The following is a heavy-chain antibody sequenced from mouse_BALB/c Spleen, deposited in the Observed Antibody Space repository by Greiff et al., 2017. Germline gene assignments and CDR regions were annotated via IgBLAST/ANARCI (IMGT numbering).Heavy chain of an antibody. Sequence: EVQLQQSGAELVRSGASVKLSCTASGFNIKDYYMHWVKQRPEQGLEWIGWIDPENGDTEYAPKFQGKATMTADTSSNTAYLQLSSLTSEDTAVYYCNAHSLYGYDASYAMDYWGQGTSVTVSS. V-gene: IGHV14-4*02. CDR2: IDPENGDT. CDR1: GFNIKDYY. J-gene: IGHJ4*01. CDR3: NAHSLYGYDASYAMDY. D-gene: IGHD2-2*01.